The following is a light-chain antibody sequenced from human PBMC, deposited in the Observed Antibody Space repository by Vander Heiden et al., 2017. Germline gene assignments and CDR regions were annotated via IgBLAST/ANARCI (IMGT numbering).Light chain of an antibody. V-gene: IGLV1-40*01. CDR1: SSNIGAGYD. Sequence: HSVLTRPPSVSGAPGQRVAISSTGGSSNIGAGYDVHWYQQLPGTAANLLIYGNNNRPSGVPDRFSGSKSGTSASLAITGLQAEDEADYYCQSYDSSLSGSYVFGTGTKVTVL. CDR2: GNN. J-gene: IGLJ1*01. CDR3: QSYDSSLSGSYV.